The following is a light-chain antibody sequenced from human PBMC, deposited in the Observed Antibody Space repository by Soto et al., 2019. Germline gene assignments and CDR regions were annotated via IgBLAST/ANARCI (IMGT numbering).Light chain of an antibody. Sequence: EIVMTQSPVTLSVSPGERATLSCRASQSVSSNLAWYQQKPGQAPSLLIYGAFTRATGIPARFSGTGFGTEFTLTISSLEPGDSAVYYCQQRSTWPRTFGGGTKVEIK. CDR1: QSVSSN. CDR2: GAF. V-gene: IGKV3-15*01. CDR3: QQRSTWPRT. J-gene: IGKJ4*01.